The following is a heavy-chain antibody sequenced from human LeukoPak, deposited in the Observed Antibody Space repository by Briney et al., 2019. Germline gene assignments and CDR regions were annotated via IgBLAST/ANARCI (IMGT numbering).Heavy chain of an antibody. CDR1: GDSFTTYY. Sequence: GASVKVSCMTSGDSFTTYYFHWVRQAPGQGLEWVATINPKDGSTNYAENFRGRVTLTRDTSTTTLYMDLHSLESADTAVYYCARDRGCTTSSCYLTGLRWFDPWGQGTLVIVSS. CDR3: ARDRGCTTSSCYLTGLRWFDP. CDR2: INPKDGST. D-gene: IGHD2-2*01. V-gene: IGHV1-46*01. J-gene: IGHJ5*02.